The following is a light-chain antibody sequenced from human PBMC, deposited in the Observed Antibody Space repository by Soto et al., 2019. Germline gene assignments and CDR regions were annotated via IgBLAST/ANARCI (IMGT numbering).Light chain of an antibody. J-gene: IGLJ1*01. CDR1: SSDVGRYDR. CDR2: EVT. V-gene: IGLV2-18*02. Sequence: QSVLTQPPSVSGSPGQSVTISCTGTSSDVGRYDRVSWYQQSPGTAPKLIIYEVTNRPSGVPDRFSGSKSGNTASLTISGLQAEDEADFYCSSYTSSSRYIFGTGTKGTVL. CDR3: SSYTSSSRYI.